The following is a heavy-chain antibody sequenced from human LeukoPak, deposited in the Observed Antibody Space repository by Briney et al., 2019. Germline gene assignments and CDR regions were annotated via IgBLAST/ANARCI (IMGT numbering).Heavy chain of an antibody. CDR2: IKQDGSQK. V-gene: IGHV3-7*01. D-gene: IGHD2-2*01. CDR3: VSTGSQLDY. J-gene: IGHJ4*02. CDR1: GFSFSSYW. Sequence: PGGSLRLSCAASGFSFSSYWMTWVRQAPGKGLEWAANIKQDGSQKYYVDSVKGRFTISRDNAKNSLYLQMNSLRAEDTAVYYCVSTGSQLDYWGQGTLVTVSS.